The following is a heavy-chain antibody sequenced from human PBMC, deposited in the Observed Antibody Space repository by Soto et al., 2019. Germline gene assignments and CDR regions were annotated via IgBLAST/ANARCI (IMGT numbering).Heavy chain of an antibody. J-gene: IGHJ4*02. CDR3: ARPRRTTVAKFYFDN. Sequence: QVQLQESGPGLVKPSETLSLTCTVSGGSINSYCWSWIRQPPGKGLAWIAYSFDSGHANYNPSLNSRATLSVDPSKNQFSQKLTSVTAADTAVYYCARPRRTTVAKFYFDNWGQGALVTVSS. CDR2: SFDSGHA. V-gene: IGHV4-59*08. CDR1: GGSINSYC. D-gene: IGHD4-4*01.